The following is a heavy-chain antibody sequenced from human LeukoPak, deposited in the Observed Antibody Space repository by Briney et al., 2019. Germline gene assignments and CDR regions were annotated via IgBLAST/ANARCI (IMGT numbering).Heavy chain of an antibody. J-gene: IGHJ3*02. CDR1: GFTFSDYY. V-gene: IGHV3-11*05. Sequence: GGSLRLSCAASGFTFSDYYMSWIRQAPGKGLEWVSYISSSSSYTNYADSVKGRFTISRDNAKNSLYLQMNSLRAVDTAVYYCARVRKYSSGWYDAFDIWGQGTMVTVSS. D-gene: IGHD6-19*01. CDR2: ISSSSSYT. CDR3: ARVRKYSSGWYDAFDI.